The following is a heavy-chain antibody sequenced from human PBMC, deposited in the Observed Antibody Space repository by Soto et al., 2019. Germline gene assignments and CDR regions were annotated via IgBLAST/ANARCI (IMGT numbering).Heavy chain of an antibody. V-gene: IGHV1-2*04. J-gene: IGHJ5*02. CDR3: ARGGDLYCSGGSCYSWFEP. CDR2: INPNSGGT. D-gene: IGHD2-15*01. CDR1: GYTFTGYY. Sequence: QVQLVQSGAEVKKPGASVKVSRKASGYTFTGYYMHWVRQAPGQGLEWMGWINPNSGGTNYAQKFQGWVTMTRDTSISTGYMELSRLRSDDTAVYYCARGGDLYCSGGSCYSWFEPWGQGTLVTVSS.